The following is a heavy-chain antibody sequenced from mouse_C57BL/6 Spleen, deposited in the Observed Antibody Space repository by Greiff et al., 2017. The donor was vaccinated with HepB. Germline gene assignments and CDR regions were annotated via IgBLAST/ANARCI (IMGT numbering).Heavy chain of an antibody. J-gene: IGHJ1*03. V-gene: IGHV5-4*01. CDR2: ISDGGSYT. CDR1: GFTFSSYA. Sequence: EVQGVESGGGLVKPGGSLKLSCAASGFTFSSYAMSWVRQTPEKRLEWVATISDGGSYTYYPDNVKGRFTISRDNAKNNLYLQMSHLKSEDTAMYYCAREYWYFDVWGTGTTVTVSS. CDR3: AREYWYFDV.